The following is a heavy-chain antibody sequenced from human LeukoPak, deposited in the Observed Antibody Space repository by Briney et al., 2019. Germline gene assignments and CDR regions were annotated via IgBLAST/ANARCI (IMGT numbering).Heavy chain of an antibody. D-gene: IGHD3-22*01. CDR3: ARPFYYDSNGGEGMDV. Sequence: PSETLSLTCTVSGGSISSSSYYWGWIRQPPGKGLEWIGSIYYSGSTYYNPSLKSRVTISVDTSKNQFSLKLSSVTAADTAVYYCARPFYYDSNGGEGMDVWGQGTTVTVSS. CDR2: IYYSGST. V-gene: IGHV4-39*01. J-gene: IGHJ6*02. CDR1: GGSISSSSYY.